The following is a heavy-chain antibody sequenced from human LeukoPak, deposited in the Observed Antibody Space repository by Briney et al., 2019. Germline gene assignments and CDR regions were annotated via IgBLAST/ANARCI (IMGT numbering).Heavy chain of an antibody. D-gene: IGHD3-22*01. J-gene: IGHJ4*02. CDR2: MYLSGTT. V-gene: IGHV4-34*01. CDR3: AGLVGRYSSGLYYYYFDY. CDR1: GEAFTGYY. Sequence: SETLSLTCAVSGEAFTGYYWSWVRQPPGKGLEWIGEMYLSGTTHSNPSVKSRVTISIDKSKNQFFLNLSSVTAADTAVYYCAGLVGRYSSGLYYYYFDYWGQGTLVTVSS.